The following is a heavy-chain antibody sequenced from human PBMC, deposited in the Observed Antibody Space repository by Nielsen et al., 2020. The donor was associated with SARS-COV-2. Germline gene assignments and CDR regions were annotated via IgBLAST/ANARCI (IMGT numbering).Heavy chain of an antibody. Sequence: ASVKVSCKASGYTFTGYYMHWVRQAPGQGLEWMGWINPNSGGTNYAQKFQGWVTMTRDTSISTAYMELSRLRSDDTAMYYCATSSGGFGELSALDPWGQGTLVTVSS. D-gene: IGHD3-10*01. CDR2: INPNSGGT. CDR3: ATSSGGFGELSALDP. J-gene: IGHJ5*02. CDR1: GYTFTGYY. V-gene: IGHV1-2*04.